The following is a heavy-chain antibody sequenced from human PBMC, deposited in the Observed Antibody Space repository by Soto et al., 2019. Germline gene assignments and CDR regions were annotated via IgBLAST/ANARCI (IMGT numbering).Heavy chain of an antibody. CDR2: IIPIFGTA. CDR1: GGTFSSYA. V-gene: IGHV1-69*13. Sequence: AVKVSCKASGGTFSSYAISWVRQAPGQGLEWMGGIIPIFGTANYAQKFQGRVTITADESTSTAYMELSSLRSEDTAVYYCARAWDGSWSPIGYYGMDVWGQGTTVTVSS. D-gene: IGHD3-10*01. CDR3: ARAWDGSWSPIGYYGMDV. J-gene: IGHJ6*02.